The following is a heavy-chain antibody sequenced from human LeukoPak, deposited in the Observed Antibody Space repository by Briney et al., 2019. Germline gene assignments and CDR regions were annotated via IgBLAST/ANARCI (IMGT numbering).Heavy chain of an antibody. J-gene: IGHJ4*02. CDR1: GGSISSGGYY. V-gene: IGHV4-31*03. CDR3: ARVWSGSCYLDY. Sequence: PSETLSLTCTVSGGSISSGGYYWNWIRQHPGKGLEWIGYIYYSGSTHYNPSLKSRVTISVDTSKNQFSLKLSSVTAADTAVYYCARVWSGSCYLDYWGQGILVTVSS. CDR2: IYYSGST. D-gene: IGHD2-15*01.